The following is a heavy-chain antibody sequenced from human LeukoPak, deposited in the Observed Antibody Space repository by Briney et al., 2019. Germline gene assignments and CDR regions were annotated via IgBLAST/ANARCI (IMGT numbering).Heavy chain of an antibody. D-gene: IGHD3-3*01. CDR3: ARMQYYDFWSGYYTSWFDP. CDR2: INPNSGGT. V-gene: IGHV1-2*02. CDR1: GYTFTGYY. J-gene: IGHJ5*02. Sequence: ASVKVSCKASGYTFTGYYMHWVRQAPGQGLEWMGCINPNSGGTNYAQKFQGRVTMTRDTSISTAYVELSRLRSDDTAVYYCARMQYYDFWSGYYTSWFDPWGQGTLVTVSS.